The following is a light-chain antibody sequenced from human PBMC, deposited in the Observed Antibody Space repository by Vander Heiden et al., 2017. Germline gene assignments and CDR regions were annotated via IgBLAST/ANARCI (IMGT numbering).Light chain of an antibody. Sequence: QSALTQPVSVSGSPGQSITISCTGTSSDVGGYKYVPWYQQSPGKAPKVMIYEVSNRPSGISNRFSGSKSGNTASLTSSGLRAEDEADYYCMSYTSSSTWVFGGGTKLTVL. CDR3: MSYTSSSTWV. V-gene: IGLV2-14*01. CDR1: SSDVGGYKY. CDR2: EVS. J-gene: IGLJ3*02.